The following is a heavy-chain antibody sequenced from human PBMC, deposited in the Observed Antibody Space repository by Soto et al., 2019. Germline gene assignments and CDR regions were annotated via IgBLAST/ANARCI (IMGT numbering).Heavy chain of an antibody. CDR2: TYYRSRWYN. CDR3: AGTTSHQWYYMYV. Sequence: SQTLSLTCAISGDSVSSNSAAWNWIRLSPSRGLEWLARTYYRSRWYNDYAVSARSRITVNPDTSKNQFSLQLTSVTPEDTAVYYCAGTTSHQWYYMYVWGKGTTVPVSS. CDR1: GDSVSSNSAA. J-gene: IGHJ6*03. D-gene: IGHD1-7*01. V-gene: IGHV6-1*01.